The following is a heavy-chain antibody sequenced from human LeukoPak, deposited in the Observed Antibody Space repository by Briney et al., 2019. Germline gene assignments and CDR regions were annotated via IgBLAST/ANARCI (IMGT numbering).Heavy chain of an antibody. CDR1: GFTFSNAW. V-gene: IGHV3-15*01. CDR3: TTEWSGSYFFDY. D-gene: IGHD1-26*01. CDR2: IKSKTDGGTT. Sequence: GGSLRLSCAASGFTFSNAWMSWVRQAPGKGLEWVGRIKSKTDGGTTDYAAPVKGRFTISRDDSKNTLYLQMNSLKTEDTAVYYCTTEWSGSYFFDYWGQGTLVTVSS. J-gene: IGHJ4*02.